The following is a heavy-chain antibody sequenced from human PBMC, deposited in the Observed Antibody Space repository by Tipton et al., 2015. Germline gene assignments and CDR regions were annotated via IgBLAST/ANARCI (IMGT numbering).Heavy chain of an antibody. Sequence: SLRLSCAASGFTFRSYAMSWVRQAPGKGLEWVSAISGSGGSTYYADSVKGRFTISRDNSKNTLYLQMNSLRAEDTAVYYCARDGLAYCGGDCYLFDYWGQGTLVTVSS. J-gene: IGHJ4*02. CDR1: GFTFRSYA. CDR2: ISGSGGST. D-gene: IGHD2-21*02. V-gene: IGHV3-23*01. CDR3: ARDGLAYCGGDCYLFDY.